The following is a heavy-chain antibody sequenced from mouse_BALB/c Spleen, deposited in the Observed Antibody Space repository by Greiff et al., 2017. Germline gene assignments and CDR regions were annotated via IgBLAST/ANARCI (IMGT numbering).Heavy chain of an antibody. V-gene: IGHV5-17*02. D-gene: IGHD4-1*01. Sequence: EVMLVESGGGLVQPGGSRKLSCAASGFTFSSFGMHWVRQAPEKGLEWVAYISSGSSTIYYADTVKGRFTISRDNPKNTLFLQMTSLRSEDTAMYYCARAYWDDYFDYWGQGTTLTVSS. CDR3: ARAYWDDYFDY. CDR1: GFTFSSFG. J-gene: IGHJ2*01. CDR2: ISSGSSTI.